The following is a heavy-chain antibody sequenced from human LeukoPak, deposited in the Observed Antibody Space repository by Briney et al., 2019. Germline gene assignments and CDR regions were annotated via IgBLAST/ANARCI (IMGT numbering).Heavy chain of an antibody. CDR1: RYTFTSYD. V-gene: IGHV1-8*03. J-gene: IGHJ4*02. D-gene: IGHD7-27*01. CDR3: ARGPRSTGGYYFDY. CDR2: MNPNSGNT. Sequence: ASVKVSCKASRYTFTSYDIDWVRQATGQGLEWMGWMNPNSGNTGYAQKFQGRVTITRNTSISTAYMELSSLRSEDTAVYYCARGPRSTGGYYFDYWGQGTLVTVSS.